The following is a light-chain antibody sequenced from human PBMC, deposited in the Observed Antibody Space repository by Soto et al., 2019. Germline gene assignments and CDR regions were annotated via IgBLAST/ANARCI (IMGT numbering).Light chain of an antibody. V-gene: IGLV2-14*01. J-gene: IGLJ1*01. CDR1: SSDVGSFDS. Sequence: QSALTQPASVSGSPGQPITISCTGTSSDVGSFDSVAWYQHNPSKAPKLMIYDVSNRPSGVSSRFSGSKSGNTASLSISGLQTEDEANYYCSSFTTSSTLVFGTGTKLTVL. CDR2: DVS. CDR3: SSFTTSSTLV.